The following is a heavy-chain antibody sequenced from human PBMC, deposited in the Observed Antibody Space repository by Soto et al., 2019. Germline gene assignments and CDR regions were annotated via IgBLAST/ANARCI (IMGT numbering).Heavy chain of an antibody. J-gene: IGHJ4*02. CDR2: IWYDGSNK. V-gene: IGHV3-33*01. CDR3: ARGSGSYSDYFDY. CDR1: GFTFSSYG. Sequence: GGSLRLSCAASGFTFSSYGMHWVRQAPGKGLEWVAVIWYDGSNKYYADSVKGRFTISRDNSKNTLYLQMNSLRAEDTAVYYCARGSGSYSDYFDYWGQGTLVTVSS. D-gene: IGHD1-26*01.